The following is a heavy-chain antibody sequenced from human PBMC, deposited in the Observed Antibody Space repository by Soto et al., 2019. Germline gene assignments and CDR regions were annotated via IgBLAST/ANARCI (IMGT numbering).Heavy chain of an antibody. Sequence: QVQLQVSGPGLVAPSGTLSLSCTVFGDSVRTDFYRDHWWTWVRQFPGGRLEWIGEIHHSGVTNSRPSLKSRLSMSVDSPKNQFSLWLHSVTAADPATSYCGKNTGWPDSQYNYWGQGALVTVSS. D-gene: IGHD1-20*01. CDR2: IHHSGVT. V-gene: IGHV4-4*02. CDR3: GKNTGWPDSQYNY. J-gene: IGHJ4*02. CDR1: GDSVRTDFYRDHW.